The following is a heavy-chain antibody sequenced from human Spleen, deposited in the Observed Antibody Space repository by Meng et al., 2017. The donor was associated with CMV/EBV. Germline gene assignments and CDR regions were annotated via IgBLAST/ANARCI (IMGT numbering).Heavy chain of an antibody. D-gene: IGHD1-26*01. J-gene: IGHJ4*02. CDR2: ISAYNGNT. CDR3: ARGALDGSYAYYFDY. V-gene: IGHV1-18*01. Sequence: ASVKVSCKASGYTFTSYGISWVRQAPGQGLEWMGWISAYNGNTNYAQKFQGRVTITADKSTSTAYMELSSLRSEDTAVYYCARGALDGSYAYYFDYWGQGTLVTVSS. CDR1: GYTFTSYG.